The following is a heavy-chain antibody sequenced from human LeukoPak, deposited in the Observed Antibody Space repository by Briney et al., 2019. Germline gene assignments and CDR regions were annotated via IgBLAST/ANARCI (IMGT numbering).Heavy chain of an antibody. D-gene: IGHD3-10*01. Sequence: PGRSLRLSCAASGFTFSSYGMHWVRQAPGKGLEWVAVISYDGNNKYYAESVKGRFTISRDNSKNTLYLQMNSLRAEDTAVYYCAKDWVVRGVISYWGQGTLVTVSS. CDR3: AKDWVVRGVISY. CDR1: GFTFSSYG. J-gene: IGHJ4*02. V-gene: IGHV3-30*18. CDR2: ISYDGNNK.